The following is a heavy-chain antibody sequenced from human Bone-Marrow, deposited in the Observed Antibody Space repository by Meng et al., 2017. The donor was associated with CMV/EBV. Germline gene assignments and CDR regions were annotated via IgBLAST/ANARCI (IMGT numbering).Heavy chain of an antibody. J-gene: IGHJ4*02. V-gene: IGHV4-34*01. Sequence: GGSFSGKDWGWIRQPPGKGLEWNGEINQKGRNNCNPSLKSQVTISVDTSKNQFSLKLSSVTAAETAVYYCARLRIRGVILRAYYFDYWGQGTLVTVSS. CDR1: GGSFSGKD. CDR2: INQKGRN. D-gene: IGHD3-10*01. CDR3: ARLRIRGVILRAYYFDY.